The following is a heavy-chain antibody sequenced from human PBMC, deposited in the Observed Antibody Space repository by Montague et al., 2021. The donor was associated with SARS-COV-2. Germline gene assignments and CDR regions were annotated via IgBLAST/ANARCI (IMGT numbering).Heavy chain of an antibody. CDR1: GFSLNTDGVG. J-gene: IGHJ3*01. Sequence: PALVKPTQTLTLTCVFSGFSLNTDGVGVAWIRRPPGKAQEWLALIYWDGDQRYSPSLKTRLTITKDTSKNRVVLTMTNLDPVDTATYYCARRYDFYRAEAFDVWGQGTMLTVSS. CDR3: ARRYDFYRAEAFDV. V-gene: IGHV2-5*02. D-gene: IGHD3-3*01. CDR2: IYWDGDQ.